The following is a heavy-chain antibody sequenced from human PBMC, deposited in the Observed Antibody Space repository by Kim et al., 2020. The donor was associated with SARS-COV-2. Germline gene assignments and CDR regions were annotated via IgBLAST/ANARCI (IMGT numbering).Heavy chain of an antibody. CDR3: AKGLVRIAVAGFGDY. Sequence: GGSLRLSCAASGFTFDDYAMHWVRQAPGKGLEWVSGISWNSGSIGYADSVKGRFTISRDNAKNSLYLQMNSLRAEDTALYYCAKGLVRIAVAGFGDYWGQGTLVTVSS. CDR1: GFTFDDYA. CDR2: ISWNSGSI. J-gene: IGHJ4*02. D-gene: IGHD6-19*01. V-gene: IGHV3-9*01.